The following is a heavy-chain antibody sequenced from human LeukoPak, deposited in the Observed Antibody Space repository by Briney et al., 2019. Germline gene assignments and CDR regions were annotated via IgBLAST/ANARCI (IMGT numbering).Heavy chain of an antibody. CDR1: GGSISRGSYY. CDR2: IYTSGST. D-gene: IGHD2-15*01. Sequence: PSQTLSLTCTVSGGSISRGSYYWSWIRQPAGKGLEWIGRIYTSGSTNYNPSLKSRVTISVDTSKNQFSLKLSSVTAADTAVYYCARDIYCSGGSCTWFDPWGQGTLVTVSS. V-gene: IGHV4-61*02. CDR3: ARDIYCSGGSCTWFDP. J-gene: IGHJ5*02.